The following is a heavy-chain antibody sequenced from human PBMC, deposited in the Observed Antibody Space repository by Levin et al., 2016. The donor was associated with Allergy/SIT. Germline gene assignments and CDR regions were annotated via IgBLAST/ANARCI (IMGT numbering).Heavy chain of an antibody. CDR2: ISWNGAST. J-gene: IGHJ6*02. CDR3: AKGPDSMGYSYGYNGMDV. Sequence: GGSLRLSCAASGFTFDGYAMHWVRQTPGKGLEWVSGISWNGASTGYADSVRGRFTISRDNAKNSLYLQMNSLKPEDTALYYCAKGPDSMGYSYGYNGMDVWGQGTTVTVSS. CDR1: GFTFDGYA. D-gene: IGHD5-18*01. V-gene: IGHV3-9*01.